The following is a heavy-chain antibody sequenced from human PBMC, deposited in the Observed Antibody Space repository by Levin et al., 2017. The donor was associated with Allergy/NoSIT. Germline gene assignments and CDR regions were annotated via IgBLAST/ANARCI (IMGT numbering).Heavy chain of an antibody. Sequence: GESLKISCVASGFSLSGYSMNWVRQAPGKGLEWVSTISGSGTYINYIDSVKGRFAISRDDAKNSVYLQMNSLRDEDTAVYYCARDQGLAWGQGVLATVSS. CDR1: GFSLSGYS. J-gene: IGHJ5*02. CDR2: ISGSGTYI. CDR3: ARDQGLA. V-gene: IGHV3-21*04.